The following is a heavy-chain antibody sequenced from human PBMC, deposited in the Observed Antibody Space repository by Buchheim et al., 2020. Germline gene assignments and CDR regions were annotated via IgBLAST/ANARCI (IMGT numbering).Heavy chain of an antibody. CDR3: AKVGRFLEWSFFDY. J-gene: IGHJ4*02. D-gene: IGHD3-3*01. V-gene: IGHV3-30*18. Sequence: QVQLVESGGGVVQPGRSLRLSCAASGFTFGSYGMHWVRQAPGKGLEWVAVISYDGSNKYYADSVKGRFTISRDNSKNTLYLQMNSLRAEDTAVYYCAKVGRFLEWSFFDYWGQGTL. CDR2: ISYDGSNK. CDR1: GFTFGSYG.